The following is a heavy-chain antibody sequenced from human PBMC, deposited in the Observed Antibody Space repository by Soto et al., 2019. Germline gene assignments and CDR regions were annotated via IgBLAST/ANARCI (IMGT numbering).Heavy chain of an antibody. J-gene: IGHJ4*02. CDR3: ARYLTTSTTTEFGH. D-gene: IGHD1-1*01. V-gene: IGHV3-23*01. CDR2: ITDSGVGT. Sequence: PGGSLRLSCAASGVTFSSYGMTLVRQATGKGLEYVSAITDSGVGTYYAATARGRFTISRDNSKNTLFLQLNSLRAEDTAVYYCARYLTTSTTTEFGHWGQGTLVTVSS. CDR1: GVTFSSYG.